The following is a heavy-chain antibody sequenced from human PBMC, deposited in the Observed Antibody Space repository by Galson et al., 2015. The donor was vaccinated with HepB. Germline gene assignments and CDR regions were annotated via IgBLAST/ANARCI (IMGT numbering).Heavy chain of an antibody. CDR3: ARGGYYYYYYMDV. CDR1: GFTFSSYA. CDR2: ISYDGSNK. Sequence: SLRLSCAASGFTFSSYAMHWVRQAPGKGLEWVAVISYDGSNKYYADSVKGRFTISRDNSKNTLYLQMNSLRAEDTAVYYCARGGYYYYYYMDVWGKGTTVTVSS. J-gene: IGHJ6*03. V-gene: IGHV3-30-3*01.